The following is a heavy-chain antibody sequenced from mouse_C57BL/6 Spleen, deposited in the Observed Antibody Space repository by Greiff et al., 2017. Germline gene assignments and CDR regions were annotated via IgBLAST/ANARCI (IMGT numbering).Heavy chain of an antibody. Sequence: EVQVVESGGGLVKPGGSLKLSCAASGFTFSDYGMHWVRQAPEKGLEWVAYISSGSSTIYYADTVKGRFTISRDNAKNTLFLQMTSLRSEDTAMYYCARPGNYPFDYWGQGTTLTVSS. J-gene: IGHJ2*01. V-gene: IGHV5-17*01. CDR2: ISSGSSTI. CDR1: GFTFSDYG. CDR3: ARPGNYPFDY. D-gene: IGHD2-1*01.